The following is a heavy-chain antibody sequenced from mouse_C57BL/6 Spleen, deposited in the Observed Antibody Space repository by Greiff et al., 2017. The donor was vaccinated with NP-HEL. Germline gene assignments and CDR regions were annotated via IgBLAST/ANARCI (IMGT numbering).Heavy chain of an antibody. CDR3: AREGTRQLRLAY. D-gene: IGHD3-2*02. J-gene: IGHJ2*01. V-gene: IGHV1-55*01. CDR2: IYPGSGST. CDR1: GYTFTSYW. Sequence: VQLQQPGAELVKPGASVKMSCKASGYTFTSYWITWVKQRPGQGLEWIGDIYPGSGSTNYNEKFKSKATLTVDTSSSTAYMQLSSLTSEDSAVYYCAREGTRQLRLAYWGQGTTLTVSS.